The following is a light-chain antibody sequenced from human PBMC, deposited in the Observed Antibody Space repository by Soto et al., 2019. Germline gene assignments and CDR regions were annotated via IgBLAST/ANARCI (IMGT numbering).Light chain of an antibody. V-gene: IGLV2-23*03. CDR3: CSYAGSSTFGVV. J-gene: IGLJ2*01. CDR1: SSDVGSYNL. Sequence: QLVLTQPASVSGSPGQSITISCTGTSSDVGSYNLVSWYQQHPGKAPKLMIYEGSKRPSGVSNRFSGSKSGNTASLTISGLQAEDEADYYCCSYAGSSTFGVVFGGGTQLTVL. CDR2: EGS.